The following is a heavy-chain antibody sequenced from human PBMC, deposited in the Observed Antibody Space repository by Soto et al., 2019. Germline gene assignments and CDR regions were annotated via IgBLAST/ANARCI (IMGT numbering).Heavy chain of an antibody. CDR2: INTHNGNT. J-gene: IGHJ6*02. D-gene: IGHD3-10*01. V-gene: IGHV1-18*01. CDR1: GYTFTTYG. CDR3: TREGSAPYYYYGMDV. Sequence: QVQLEQSAPEVKKPGASVKVSCKASGYTFTTYGISWVRQAPGQGLEWLGWINTHNGNTNYAQNLQGRVIMTTDTSTNTAYMELRSLRSDDTAVYYCTREGSAPYYYYGMDVWGQGTTVTVSS.